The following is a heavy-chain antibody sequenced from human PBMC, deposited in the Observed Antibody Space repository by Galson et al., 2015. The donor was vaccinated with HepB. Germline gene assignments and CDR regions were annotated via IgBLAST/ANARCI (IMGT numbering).Heavy chain of an antibody. CDR2: ISYDGSVK. Sequence: SLRLSCAASGFTFSSYGMHWVRQAPGKGLEWVAIISYDGSVKYYADSVKGRFTISRDNFKNAVYLQMNSLRSEDTAVYYCARDPHNGYSGYPSFFDYWGQGTLVTVSS. CDR1: GFTFSSYG. D-gene: IGHD5-12*01. V-gene: IGHV3-30*03. CDR3: ARDPHNGYSGYPSFFDY. J-gene: IGHJ4*02.